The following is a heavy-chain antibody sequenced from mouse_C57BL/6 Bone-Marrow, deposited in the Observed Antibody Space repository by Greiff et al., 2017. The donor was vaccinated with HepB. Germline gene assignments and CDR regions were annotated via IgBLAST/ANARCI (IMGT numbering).Heavy chain of an antibody. CDR1: GFTFSNYW. CDR3: TGRTTVDYFDY. Sequence: DVQLQESGGGLVQPGGSMKLSCVASGFTFSNYWMNWVRQSPEKGLEWVAQIRLKSDNYATHYAESVKGRFTIARDDSKSSVYLQMNNLRAEDTGIYYCTGRTTVDYFDYWGQGTTLTVSS. V-gene: IGHV6-3*01. CDR2: IRLKSDNYAT. D-gene: IGHD1-1*01. J-gene: IGHJ2*01.